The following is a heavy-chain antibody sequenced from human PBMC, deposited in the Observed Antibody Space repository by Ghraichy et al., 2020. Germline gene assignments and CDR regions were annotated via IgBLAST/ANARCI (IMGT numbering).Heavy chain of an antibody. D-gene: IGHD1-26*01. CDR2: IYYSGST. V-gene: IGHV4-61*01. J-gene: IGHJ3*02. Sequence: GSLRLSCTVSGGSVSSGSYYWSWIRQPPGKGLEWIGYIYYSGSTNYNPSLKSRVTISVDTSKNQFSLKLSSVTAADTAVYYCARVSGSASGDAFDIWGQGTMVTVSS. CDR1: GGSVSSGSYY. CDR3: ARVSGSASGDAFDI.